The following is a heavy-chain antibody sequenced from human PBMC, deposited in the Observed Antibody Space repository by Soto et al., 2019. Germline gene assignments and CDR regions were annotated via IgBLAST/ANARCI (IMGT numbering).Heavy chain of an antibody. J-gene: IGHJ4*02. D-gene: IGHD2-21*02. Sequence: GGSLRLSCAASGFTFSSYGMHWVRQAPGKWLEGVAVISYDGSTKYYADSVKGRFTISRDNSKNTLYLQMNSLRAEDTAVYYCANSRAYCGGDCYSSFDYWGQGTRVNVSS. CDR2: ISYDGSTK. CDR3: ANSRAYCGGDCYSSFDY. V-gene: IGHV3-30*18. CDR1: GFTFSSYG.